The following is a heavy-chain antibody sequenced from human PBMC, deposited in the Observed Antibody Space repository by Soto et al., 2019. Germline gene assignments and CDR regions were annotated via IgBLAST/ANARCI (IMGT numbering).Heavy chain of an antibody. CDR2: ISSSSSTI. Sequence: PGGYLRLSCEASGCAFIIYIITCVRQAPGKGRECISYISSSSSTIYYADSVKGRFTISRDNAKNSLYLQMNSLRDEDTAVYYCARDHRLPPYCSSTSCYRAFDIWGQGKMVTVSS. CDR3: ARDHRLPPYCSSTSCYRAFDI. D-gene: IGHD2-2*01. V-gene: IGHV3-48*02. CDR1: GCAFIIYI. J-gene: IGHJ3*02.